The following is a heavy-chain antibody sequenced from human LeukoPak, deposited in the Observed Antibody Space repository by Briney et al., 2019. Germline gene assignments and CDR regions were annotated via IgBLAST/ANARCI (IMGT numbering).Heavy chain of an antibody. Sequence: AGGSLRLSCAASGFTFSGSAMHWVRQASGKGLEWVGRIRSKANSYATAYAASVKGTFTISRDDSKNTAYLQMNSLKTEDTAVYYCTRHEYYYDSSGYTQYGDYWGQGTLVTVSS. D-gene: IGHD3-22*01. J-gene: IGHJ4*02. CDR3: TRHEYYYDSSGYTQYGDY. V-gene: IGHV3-73*01. CDR2: IRSKANSYAT. CDR1: GFTFSGSA.